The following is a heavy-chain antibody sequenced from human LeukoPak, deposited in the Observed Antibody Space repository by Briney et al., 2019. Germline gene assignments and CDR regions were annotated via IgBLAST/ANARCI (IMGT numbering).Heavy chain of an antibody. CDR1: GGSISSGGYS. J-gene: IGHJ4*02. Sequence: SQTLSLTCAVSGGSISSGGYSWSWIRQPPGKGLEWIGYIYHSGSTYYNPSLKGRVTISVDRSKNQFSLKLSSVTAADTAVYYCARAVYGYSSSWYSRYFDYWGQGTLVTVSS. CDR2: IYHSGST. CDR3: ARAVYGYSSSWYSRYFDY. V-gene: IGHV4-30-2*01. D-gene: IGHD6-13*01.